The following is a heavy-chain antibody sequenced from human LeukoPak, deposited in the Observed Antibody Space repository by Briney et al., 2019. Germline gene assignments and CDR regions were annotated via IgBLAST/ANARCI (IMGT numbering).Heavy chain of an antibody. J-gene: IGHJ5*02. Sequence: GLEXXXXXFHLGITYYYPSLKPPVTISLDRSKTQFSLKLSSVTAADTAVYYCARRAYSSSSGYNWFDPWGQGTLVTVSS. D-gene: IGHD6-13*01. V-gene: IGHV4-30-2*01. CDR3: ARRAYSSSSGYNWFDP. CDR2: XFHLGIT.